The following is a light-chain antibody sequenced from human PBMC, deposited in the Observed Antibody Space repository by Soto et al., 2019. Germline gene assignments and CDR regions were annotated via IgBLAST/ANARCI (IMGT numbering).Light chain of an antibody. Sequence: DIQMTQSPSSLSASVGDRVTITCQASQYISNYLNWYQQKPGKAPKLLIYDASNLETGVPSRFSGSGSGTDFTFTISSLHPDDFATYYCQQSYSTPLTFGGGTKVDIK. CDR2: DAS. V-gene: IGKV1-33*01. J-gene: IGKJ4*01. CDR3: QQSYSTPLT. CDR1: QYISNY.